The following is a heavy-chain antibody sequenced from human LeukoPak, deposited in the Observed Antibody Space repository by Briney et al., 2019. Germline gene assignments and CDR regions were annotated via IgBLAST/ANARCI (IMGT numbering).Heavy chain of an antibody. D-gene: IGHD1-26*01. J-gene: IGHJ4*02. Sequence: GGSLRLSCAASGFTFSSNWMHWVRQAPGKGLVWVSRINSDGSSTSYADSVKGRFTISRDNAKNTLYLQMNSLRAEDTAVYYCADTPVGATPYYFDYWGQGTLVTVSS. V-gene: IGHV3-74*01. CDR2: INSDGSST. CDR3: ADTPVGATPYYFDY. CDR1: GFTFSSNW.